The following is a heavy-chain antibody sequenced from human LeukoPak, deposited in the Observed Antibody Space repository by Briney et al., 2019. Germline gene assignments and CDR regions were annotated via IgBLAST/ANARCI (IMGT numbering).Heavy chain of an antibody. J-gene: IGHJ6*03. CDR2: INHSGST. CDR3: ARRTTGTTHYYYYMDV. V-gene: IGHV4-34*01. Sequence: SETLSLTCAVYGGSFSGYYWSWIRQPPGKGLEWIGEINHSGSTNYNPSLKSRVTISADTSKNQFSLKLSSVTAADTAVYYCARRTTGTTHYYYYMDVWGKGTTVTISS. D-gene: IGHD1-1*01. CDR1: GGSFSGYY.